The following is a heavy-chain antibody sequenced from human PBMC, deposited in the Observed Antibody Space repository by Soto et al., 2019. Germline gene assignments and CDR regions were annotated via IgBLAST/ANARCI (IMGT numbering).Heavy chain of an antibody. D-gene: IGHD1-26*01. V-gene: IGHV4-28*01. CDR3: KRREIQGRIDY. Sequence: QVQLQESGPGLVKPSDTLSLTCAVSGYSISSSNWWGWIRQPPGKGLEWIGYIYYSGTTYYNPSLKCRVTMSVDTSKNQFSLTLTSVTALYTIVYYCKRREIQGRIDYWGQGTLVTVSS. J-gene: IGHJ4*02. CDR2: IYYSGTT. CDR1: GYSISSSNW.